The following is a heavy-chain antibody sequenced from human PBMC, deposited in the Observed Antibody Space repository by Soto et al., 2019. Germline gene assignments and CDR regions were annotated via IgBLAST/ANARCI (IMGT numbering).Heavy chain of an antibody. V-gene: IGHV4-30-2*01. D-gene: IGHD2-2*01. J-gene: IGHJ5*02. CDR3: ARVPDR. CDR1: GGSISSGGYS. Sequence: SETLSLTCAVSGGSISSGGYSWSWIRQPPGKGLEWIGYIYHSGSTYYNPSLKSRVTISVDRSKNQFSLRLSSVTAADTAVYYCARVPDRWGQGTLVTV. CDR2: IYHSGST.